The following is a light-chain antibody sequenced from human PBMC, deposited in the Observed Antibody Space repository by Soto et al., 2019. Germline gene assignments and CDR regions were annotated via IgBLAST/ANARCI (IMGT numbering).Light chain of an antibody. CDR3: CSYAGSYTLAV. CDR1: SSDVGGYDY. J-gene: IGLJ2*01. Sequence: QSALTQPRSVSGSPGQSVTISCTGTSSDVGGYDYVSWYQQHPVKAPKLMIYDVSKRPSGVPDRFSGSKSGNTASLTISGLQAEDEADYYCCSYAGSYTLAVFGGGTKVTVL. CDR2: DVS. V-gene: IGLV2-11*01.